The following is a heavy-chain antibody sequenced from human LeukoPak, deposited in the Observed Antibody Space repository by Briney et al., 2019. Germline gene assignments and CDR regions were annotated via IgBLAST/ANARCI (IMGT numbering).Heavy chain of an antibody. V-gene: IGHV3-73*01. CDR1: GFTFSGSA. CDR2: IRSTANGYAT. Sequence: GGSLVLSCAASGFTFSGSALQWVRQASGKGLEWVGRIRSTANGYATAYAASVKGRFTISRDDSKNTAYLQMNSLRAEDTAVYYCAKDGKIVVVPAAYYYYMDVWGKGTTVTISS. J-gene: IGHJ6*03. CDR3: AKDGKIVVVPAAYYYYMDV. D-gene: IGHD2-2*01.